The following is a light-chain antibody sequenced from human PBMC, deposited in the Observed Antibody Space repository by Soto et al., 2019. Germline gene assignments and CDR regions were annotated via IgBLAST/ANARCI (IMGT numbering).Light chain of an antibody. CDR1: NSDVGGYNY. CDR2: EVS. J-gene: IGLJ2*01. CDR3: ISYTSSVPLV. Sequence: QSAVTQPASVSGSPGQSITISCTGSNSDVGGYNYVSWYQQHPGKAPKLMIYEVSNRPSGVSDRFSGSKSGNTASLTISGLQAEDEADYYCISYTSSVPLVFGGGTKVTVL. V-gene: IGLV2-14*01.